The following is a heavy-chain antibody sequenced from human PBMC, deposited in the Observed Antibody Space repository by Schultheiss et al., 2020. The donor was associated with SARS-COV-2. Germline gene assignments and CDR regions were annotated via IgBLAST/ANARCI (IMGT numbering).Heavy chain of an antibody. CDR2: VNMDGMNT. D-gene: IGHD6-19*01. Sequence: GGSLRLSCVASGFSFSSYWMHWVRQAPGKGPVWVSRVNMDGMNTDYADSVKGRFTISRDNAKNTLYLQMNSLSAEDTAVYYCAKDGGYNFDYWGQGTLVTGSS. CDR3: AKDGGYNFDY. J-gene: IGHJ4*02. V-gene: IGHV3-74*01. CDR1: GFSFSSYW.